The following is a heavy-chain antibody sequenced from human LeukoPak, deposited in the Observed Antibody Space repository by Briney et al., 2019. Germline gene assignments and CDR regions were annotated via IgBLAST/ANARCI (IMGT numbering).Heavy chain of an antibody. CDR3: ARLEFYGGRTY. CDR2: ISSSGSTI. CDR1: GLTFSSYE. J-gene: IGHJ4*02. Sequence: PGGSLRLSCAASGLTFSSYEMNWVRQAPGKGLEWVSYISSSGSTIYYADSVKGRFTISRDNAKNSLYLQMNSLRAEDTAVYYCARLEFYGGRTYWGQGTLVTVSS. V-gene: IGHV3-48*03. D-gene: IGHD2-15*01.